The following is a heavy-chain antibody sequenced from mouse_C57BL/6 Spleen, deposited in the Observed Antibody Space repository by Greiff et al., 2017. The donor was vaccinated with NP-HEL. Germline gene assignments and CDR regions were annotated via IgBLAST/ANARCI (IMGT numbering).Heavy chain of an antibody. CDR3: VSGGTTVFHLDY. V-gene: IGHV7-3*01. D-gene: IGHD1-1*01. Sequence: EVKVEESGGGLVQPGGSLSLSCAASGFTFTDYYMSWVRQPPGKALEWVGFIRNKANGYTTEYSASVEGRFTISRDNSQSILYLQMNALRAEDRATYYLVSGGTTVFHLDYWGQGTTLTVSS. J-gene: IGHJ2*01. CDR1: GFTFTDYY. CDR2: IRNKANGYTT.